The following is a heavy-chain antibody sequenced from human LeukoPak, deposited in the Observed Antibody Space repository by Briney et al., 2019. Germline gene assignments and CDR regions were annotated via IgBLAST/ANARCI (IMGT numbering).Heavy chain of an antibody. CDR1: EFTFSTFG. J-gene: IGHJ4*02. CDR2: IRYDGSNK. Sequence: GGSLRLSCAASEFTFSTFGMHWVRQAPGKGLEWVAFIRYDGSNKYYADSVKGRFTISRDNSKNTLYLQMNSQRAEDTAVYYCAKDTRGGYSYGYFDYCGQGTLVTVSS. D-gene: IGHD5-18*01. V-gene: IGHV3-30*02. CDR3: AKDTRGGYSYGYFDY.